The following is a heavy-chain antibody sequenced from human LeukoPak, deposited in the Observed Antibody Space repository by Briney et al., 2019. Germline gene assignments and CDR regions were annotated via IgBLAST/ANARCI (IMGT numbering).Heavy chain of an antibody. CDR2: INHSGST. V-gene: IGHV4-34*01. CDR3: GRGGGDQLLNYFDY. CDR1: GGSFSGYY. D-gene: IGHD2-2*01. Sequence: SETLSLTCAVYGGSFSGYYWSWIRQPPGKGLEWIGEINHSGSTNYNPSLKSRVTISVDTSKNQFSLKLSSVTAADTAVYYCGRGGGDQLLNYFDYWGQGTLVTVSS. J-gene: IGHJ4*02.